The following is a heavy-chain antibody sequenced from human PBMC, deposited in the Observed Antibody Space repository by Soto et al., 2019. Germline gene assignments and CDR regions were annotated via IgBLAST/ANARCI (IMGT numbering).Heavy chain of an antibody. V-gene: IGHV1-46*01. CDR2: INPSGGST. Sequence: ASVKVSCMESGYTFTSYYMNWVRQAPGQGLEWMGIINPSGGSTSYAQKFQGRVTMTRDTSTSTVYMELSIVRSEDTAVYHCARHCSGGSCYGVRGGSCFAPGGQGTLATV. CDR1: GYTFTSYY. J-gene: IGHJ5*02. D-gene: IGHD2-15*01. CDR3: ARHCSGGSCYGVRGGSCFAP.